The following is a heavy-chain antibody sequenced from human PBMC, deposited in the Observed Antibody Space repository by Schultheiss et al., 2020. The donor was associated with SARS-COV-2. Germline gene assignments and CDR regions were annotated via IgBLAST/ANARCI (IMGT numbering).Heavy chain of an antibody. J-gene: IGHJ4*02. CDR2: ISYDGSDR. Sequence: GSLRLSCAASGFTFSSYAMSWVRQAPGKGLEWVALISYDGSDRVYADSVKGRFTISRDNSKNTVVLQLNSLRAEDTAVYYCARDYCSGESCYCFAYWGQGTLVTVSS. V-gene: IGHV3-33*05. CDR1: GFTFSSYA. D-gene: IGHD2-15*01. CDR3: ARDYCSGESCYCFAY.